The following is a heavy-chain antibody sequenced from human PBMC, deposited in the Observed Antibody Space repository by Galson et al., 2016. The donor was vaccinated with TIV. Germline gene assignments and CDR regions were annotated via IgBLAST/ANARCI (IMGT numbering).Heavy chain of an antibody. V-gene: IGHV3-49*04. Sequence: SLRLSCAASGLTFGDSAMNWVRQAPGKGLEWVGCIRSKGYGGTPEYAASVKGRFIVSRDDAKSIVHLQMNSLKIEDTADYYCVSPKIRDSSGSFSDYWGQGALVTVSS. J-gene: IGHJ4*02. CDR1: GLTFGDSA. D-gene: IGHD6-19*01. CDR2: IRSKGYGGTP. CDR3: VSPKIRDSSGSFSDY.